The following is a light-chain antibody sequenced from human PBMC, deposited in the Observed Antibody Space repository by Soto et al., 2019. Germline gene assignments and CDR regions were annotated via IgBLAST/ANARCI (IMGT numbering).Light chain of an antibody. V-gene: IGLV2-23*01. Sequence: QSALTQPASVSGSPEQSITISCTGTSSGVGAYNLVSWYQQQPGKAPRLIIYEGSKRPSGISHRFSGSKSDNTASLTISGLRAEDEAHYHCCSYAGSRTFVFGGGTQLTVL. J-gene: IGLJ3*02. CDR3: CSYAGSRTFV. CDR2: EGS. CDR1: SSGVGAYNL.